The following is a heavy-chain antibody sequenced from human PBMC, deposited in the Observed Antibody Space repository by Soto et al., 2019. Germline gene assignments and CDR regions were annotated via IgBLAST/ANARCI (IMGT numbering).Heavy chain of an antibody. D-gene: IGHD2-8*01. CDR3: ARSMLYSAGSNYSPFDY. CDR1: GGSVSSGNYY. J-gene: IGHJ4*02. Sequence: QVQLQESGPGLVKPSETLSLTCTVSGGSVSSGNYYWSWIRQPPGEGLEWIGYFYYTGSINYNPSLKSRVTISIDASKNQFSLRLSSVTAADTAVYYCARSMLYSAGSNYSPFDYWGQGTLVTVSS. V-gene: IGHV4-61*01. CDR2: FYYTGSI.